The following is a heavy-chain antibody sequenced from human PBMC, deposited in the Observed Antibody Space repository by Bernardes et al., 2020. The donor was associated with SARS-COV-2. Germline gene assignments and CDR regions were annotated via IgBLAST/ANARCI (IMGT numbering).Heavy chain of an antibody. Sequence: GGSLRLSCAASGFTFSSYWMSWVRQAPGKGLEWVANIKQDGSEKYYVDSVKGRFTISRDNAKNSLYLQMNSLRAEDTAVYYCARVEEWLVRVYYFDYWGQGTLVTVSS. CDR3: ARVEEWLVRVYYFDY. J-gene: IGHJ4*02. V-gene: IGHV3-7*01. CDR1: GFTFSSYW. D-gene: IGHD6-19*01. CDR2: IKQDGSEK.